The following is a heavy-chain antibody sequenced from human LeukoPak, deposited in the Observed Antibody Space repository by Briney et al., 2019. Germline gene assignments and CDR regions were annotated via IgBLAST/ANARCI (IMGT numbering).Heavy chain of an antibody. CDR3: ASRPFETTVVPWDFY. J-gene: IGHJ4*02. D-gene: IGHD4-23*01. CDR2: IRPMNSDV. Sequence: GESLQISCKGSGYNFNTYWVAWARQLPGKGLEWMGIIRPMNSDVRYSPSFQGQVTISADRSINTAYLQWSSLTASDTAMYYCASRPFETTVVPWDFYWGQGTQVTVSS. CDR1: GYNFNTYW. V-gene: IGHV5-51*01.